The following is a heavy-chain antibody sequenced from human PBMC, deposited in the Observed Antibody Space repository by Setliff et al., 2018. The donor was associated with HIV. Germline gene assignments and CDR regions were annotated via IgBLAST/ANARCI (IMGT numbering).Heavy chain of an antibody. CDR1: GGSISSYY. Sequence: SETLSLTCTVSGGSISSYYWSWIRQPPGKGLEWIGYIYYSGSTNYNPSLKSRVTISVDTSKNQFSLKLSSVTAADTAVYYCARDYRGVGATGFDRWGQGTLVTVSS. V-gene: IGHV4-59*01. CDR2: IYYSGST. J-gene: IGHJ4*02. CDR3: ARDYRGVGATGFDR. D-gene: IGHD1-26*01.